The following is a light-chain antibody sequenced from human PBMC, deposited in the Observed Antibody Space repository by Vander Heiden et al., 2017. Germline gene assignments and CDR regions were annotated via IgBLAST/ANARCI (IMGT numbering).Light chain of an antibody. CDR1: QSISSY. CDR3: QQSYSTPYF. Sequence: DIQMTQSPSSLSASVGDRVTITCRASQSISSYLNWYQQKPGKAPKLLIYAASSLQSGVPSRFSGSGSGTDFTLTISSLQPEDFATYYCQQSYSTPYFLGQGTKLEIK. V-gene: IGKV1-39*01. J-gene: IGKJ2*01. CDR2: AAS.